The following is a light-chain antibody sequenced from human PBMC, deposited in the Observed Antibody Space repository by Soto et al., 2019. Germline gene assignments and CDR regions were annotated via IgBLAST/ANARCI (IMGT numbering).Light chain of an antibody. CDR1: QAISTY. CDR3: QQLNAYPLT. CDR2: AAS. Sequence: DIQLTQSPSLLSASVGDRVTITCRASQAISTYLAWYQQTSGKAPKLLISAASTLHRGVPSRFRGSGSGTQFTLTISSLQPEDFATYYCQQLNAYPLTFGGGTRVEIK. J-gene: IGKJ4*01. V-gene: IGKV1-9*01.